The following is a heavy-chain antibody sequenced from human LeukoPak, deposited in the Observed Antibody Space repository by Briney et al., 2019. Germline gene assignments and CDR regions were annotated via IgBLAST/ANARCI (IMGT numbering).Heavy chain of an antibody. Sequence: SETLSLTCTVSGDSISRNSFHWGWIRQPPWKGLEWLGRIYYSGITYYNPSLKSRVTISVETSKNLCTLRLYAVTAGDTVAYYCARCLAADGSNGDGLGYFDYWGQGILVTVSS. CDR3: ARCLAADGSNGDGLGYFDY. CDR2: IYYSGIT. CDR1: GDSISRNSFH. J-gene: IGHJ4*02. V-gene: IGHV4-39*06. D-gene: IGHD6-13*01.